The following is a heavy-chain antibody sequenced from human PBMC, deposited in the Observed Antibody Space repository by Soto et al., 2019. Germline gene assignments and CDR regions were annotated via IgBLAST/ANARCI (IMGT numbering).Heavy chain of an antibody. J-gene: IGHJ3*02. CDR1: GYTFISYG. CDR3: ARAWGYDSSAYSMSAGAFDI. V-gene: IGHV1-18*01. Sequence: QVQLVQSGAEVKKPGASMKVSCKASGYTFISYGISWVRQAPGQGLEWMGWISAYNGNTNFAQKLQGRVTMTTDTSTSTAYMELRRLRSDDTAVYYCARAWGYDSSAYSMSAGAFDIWGQGTMVTVSS. CDR2: ISAYNGNT. D-gene: IGHD3-22*01.